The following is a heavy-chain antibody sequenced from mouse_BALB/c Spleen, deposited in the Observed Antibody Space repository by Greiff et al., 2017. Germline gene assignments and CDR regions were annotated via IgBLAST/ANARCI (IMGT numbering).Heavy chain of an antibody. V-gene: IGHV1-80*01. CDR1: GYAFSSYW. CDR2: IYPGDGDT. Sequence: QVQLKQSGAELVRPGSSVKISCKASGYAFSSYWMNWVKQRPGQGLEWIGQIYPGDGDTNYNGKFKGKATLTADKSSSTAYMQLSSLTSEDSAVYFCARWGTTALDYWGQGTTLTVSS. J-gene: IGHJ2*01. CDR3: ARWGTTALDY. D-gene: IGHD1-2*01.